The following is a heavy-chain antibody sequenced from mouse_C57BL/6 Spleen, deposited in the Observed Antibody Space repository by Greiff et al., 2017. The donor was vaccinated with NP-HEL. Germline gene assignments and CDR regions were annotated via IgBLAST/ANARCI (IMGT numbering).Heavy chain of an antibody. CDR1: GYTFTSYW. D-gene: IGHD2-2*01. CDR3: ARSLDYGYDVWFAY. V-gene: IGHV1-55*01. Sequence: QVHVKQPGAELVKPGASVKMSCKASGYTFTSYWITWVKQRPGQGLEWIGDIYPGSGSTNYNEKFKSKATLTVDTSSSTAYMQLSSLTSEDSAVYYCARSLDYGYDVWFAYWGQGTLVTVSA. CDR2: IYPGSGST. J-gene: IGHJ3*01.